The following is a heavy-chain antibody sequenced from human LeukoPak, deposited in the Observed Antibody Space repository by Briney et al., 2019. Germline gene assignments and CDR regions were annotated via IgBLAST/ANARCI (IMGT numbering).Heavy chain of an antibody. V-gene: IGHV1-8*02. D-gene: IGHD6-25*01. J-gene: IGHJ5*02. CDR2: INPNSGNT. CDR3: ARRQRPFDP. CDR1: GYSFTGHY. Sequence: ASVKVSCKASGYSFTGHYMHWVRQAPGQGLEWMGWINPNSGNTGYAQKFQGRVTMTRNTSISTAYMELSSLRSEDTAVYYCARRQRPFDPWGQGTLVTVSS.